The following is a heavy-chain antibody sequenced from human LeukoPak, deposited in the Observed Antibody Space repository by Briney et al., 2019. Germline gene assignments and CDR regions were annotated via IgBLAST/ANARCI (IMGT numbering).Heavy chain of an antibody. CDR3: ATAGAGIIGGQCFDY. J-gene: IGHJ4*02. Sequence: ASVNVTCNASGYSLTTYYMHWVRQAPGQGLEWMGIISPSGDNTDYAQKFHGRVIMTRDTSTSTAYMELSSLTSEDTAVYYCATAGAGIIGGQCFDYWGQGTVVTVSS. V-gene: IGHV1-46*01. CDR1: GYSLTTYY. CDR2: ISPSGDNT.